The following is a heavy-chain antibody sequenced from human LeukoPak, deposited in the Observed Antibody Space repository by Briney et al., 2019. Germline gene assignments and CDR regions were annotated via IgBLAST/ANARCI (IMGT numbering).Heavy chain of an antibody. J-gene: IGHJ3*02. CDR3: AKGPILGTKRGAFDI. CDR1: GFSFSSHG. CDR2: ISYDGSDE. V-gene: IGHV3-30*18. Sequence: PGGSLRLSCRGSGFSFSSHGMHWVRQAPGKGLEWVAVISYDGSDENYADSVKGRFTITRENSKDTLYLQMNSLGSEDTAVYYCAKGPILGTKRGAFDIWGQGTMVTVSS. D-gene: IGHD1-26*01.